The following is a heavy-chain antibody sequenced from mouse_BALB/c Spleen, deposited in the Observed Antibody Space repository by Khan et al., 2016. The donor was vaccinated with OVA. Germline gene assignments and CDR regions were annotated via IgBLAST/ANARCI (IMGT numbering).Heavy chain of an antibody. Sequence: VQLVESGPGLVAPSQTLSITCTVSGFSLTSYGVHWVRQPPGKGLEWLGVIWAGGSTTYNSALMSSLSISKDNSKSQVFVKMNSLQADDTAMYDCARLVDIWGQGTTLTVSS. CDR1: GFSLTSYG. V-gene: IGHV2-9*02. D-gene: IGHD1-3*01. CDR3: ARLVDI. CDR2: IWAGGST. J-gene: IGHJ2*01.